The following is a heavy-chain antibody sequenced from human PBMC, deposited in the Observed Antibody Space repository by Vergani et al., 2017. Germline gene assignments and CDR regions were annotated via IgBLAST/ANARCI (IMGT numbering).Heavy chain of an antibody. J-gene: IGHJ6*02. CDR3: AKARDPNCKGGNCYSYYYGLDL. V-gene: IGHV3-23*01. D-gene: IGHD2-21*01. CDR2: ISGSVGNT. CDR1: GFTFSSYA. Sequence: EVQLLESGGNLIQPGGSLRLSCGASGFTFSSYAMTWVRLAPGKGLQWVSAISGSVGNTFYTDSVKCRFTISRDNSKDTLYLQMNSLRVEDTAIYYCAKARDPNCKGGNCYSYYYGLDLWGQGTTVTVSS.